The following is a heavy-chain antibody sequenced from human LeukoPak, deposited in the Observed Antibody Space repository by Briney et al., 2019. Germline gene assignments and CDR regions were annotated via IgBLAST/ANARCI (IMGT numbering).Heavy chain of an antibody. Sequence: GGSLRLSCAASGFTFSSYAMHWVRQAPGKGLEYVSAISSNGGSTYYASSVKGRFTISRDNSKNTLYLQMGSLRAEDMAVYYCARDRGWAQLDYWGQGTLVTVSS. J-gene: IGHJ4*02. CDR1: GFTFSSYA. CDR3: ARDRGWAQLDY. V-gene: IGHV3-64*01. CDR2: ISSNGGST. D-gene: IGHD3-10*01.